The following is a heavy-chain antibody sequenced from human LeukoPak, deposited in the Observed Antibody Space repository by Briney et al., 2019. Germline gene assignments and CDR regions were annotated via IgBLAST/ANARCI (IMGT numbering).Heavy chain of an antibody. J-gene: IGHJ4*02. Sequence: ASVKVSCKASGGSFTSHGISWVRQAPGQGLEWMGKTIPIYGRANYGQKFQGRVTITADELTTTSYMELSSLTAEDMAVYYCAAGGAYEFRDDYWGQGTLVTVSS. CDR1: GGSFTSHG. CDR2: TIPIYGRA. V-gene: IGHV1-69*13. D-gene: IGHD3-3*01. CDR3: AAGGAYEFRDDY.